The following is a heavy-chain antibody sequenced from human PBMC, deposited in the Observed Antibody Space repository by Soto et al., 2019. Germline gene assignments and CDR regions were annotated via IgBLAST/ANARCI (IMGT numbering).Heavy chain of an antibody. Sequence: GGSLILSCAASGFTFSSYAMSWVRQAPGKGLEWVSVISGGGGSTYYADSVKGRFTISRDNSKNTLYVHMSSLRAEDTAVYYFAKDLSLYYYGSGSSVLDYWGQGTLVTVSS. CDR3: AKDLSLYYYGSGSSVLDY. V-gene: IGHV3-23*01. J-gene: IGHJ4*02. CDR1: GFTFSSYA. CDR2: ISGGGGST. D-gene: IGHD3-10*01.